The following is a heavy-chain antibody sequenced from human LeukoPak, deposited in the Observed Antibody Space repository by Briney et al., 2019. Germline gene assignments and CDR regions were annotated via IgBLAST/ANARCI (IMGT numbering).Heavy chain of an antibody. J-gene: IGHJ6*03. V-gene: IGHV3-48*04. CDR1: GFTFSSYS. D-gene: IGHD3-9*01. CDR2: ISSSGSTI. Sequence: GGSLRLSCAASGFTFSSYSMTWVRQAPGKGLEWVSYISSSGSTIYYADSVKGRFTISRDNAKNSLYLQMNSLRAEDTAVYYCARNDYDILTGSTYYYYMDVWGKGTTVTISS. CDR3: ARNDYDILTGSTYYYYMDV.